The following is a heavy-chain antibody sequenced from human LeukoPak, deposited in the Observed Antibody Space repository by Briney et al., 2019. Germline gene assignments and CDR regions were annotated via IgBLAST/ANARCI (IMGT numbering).Heavy chain of an antibody. Sequence: SETLSLTCAVYGGSFSGYYWSWIRQPPGKGLEWIGEINHSGSTNYNPSLKSRVTISVDTSKNQFSLKLSSVTAADTAVYYCASSFIAARNWFDPWGQGTLVTVSS. CDR3: ASSFIAARNWFDP. CDR2: INHSGST. J-gene: IGHJ5*02. V-gene: IGHV4-34*01. CDR1: GGSFSGYY. D-gene: IGHD6-6*01.